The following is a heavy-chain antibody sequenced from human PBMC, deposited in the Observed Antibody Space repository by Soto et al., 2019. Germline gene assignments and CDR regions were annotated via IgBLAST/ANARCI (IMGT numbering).Heavy chain of an antibody. CDR2: INHSGST. CDR3: ARARPFIRITMVRGTSLPRWFDP. CDR1: GGSFSGYY. D-gene: IGHD3-10*01. Sequence: QVQLQQWGAGLLKPSETLSLTCAVYGGSFSGYYWSWIRQPPGKGLEWIGEINHSGSTNYNPSLKSRVTISVDTSKNQFSLKLSSVTAADTAVYYCARARPFIRITMVRGTSLPRWFDPWGQGTLVTVSS. V-gene: IGHV4-34*01. J-gene: IGHJ5*02.